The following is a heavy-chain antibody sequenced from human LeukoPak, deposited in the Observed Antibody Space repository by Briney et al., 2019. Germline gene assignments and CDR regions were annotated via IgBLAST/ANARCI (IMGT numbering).Heavy chain of an antibody. CDR1: GGSISSSSYY. Sequence: SETLSLTCTVSGGSISSSSYYWGWIRQPPGKGLEWIGSIYYSGSTYYNPSLKSRVTISVDTSKNQFSLKLSSVTAADTAVYYCGAGLVRDDAFDIWGQGTMVTVSS. J-gene: IGHJ3*02. V-gene: IGHV4-39*07. CDR3: GAGLVRDDAFDI. CDR2: IYYSGST. D-gene: IGHD6-19*01.